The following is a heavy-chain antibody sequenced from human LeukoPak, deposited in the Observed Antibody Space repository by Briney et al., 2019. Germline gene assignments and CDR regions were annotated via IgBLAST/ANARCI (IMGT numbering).Heavy chain of an antibody. J-gene: IGHJ4*02. Sequence: GGSLRLSCADSGFTVSSNYMRWVRQAPGKGLEWVSVIYSGGSTHYADSVKGRFTISRDNSKNTLYLQMNSLRAAATAVYYCARDILHYDSLTGYPADWGQGTLVTVSS. CDR1: GFTVSSNY. D-gene: IGHD3-9*01. CDR2: IYSGGST. V-gene: IGHV3-66*01. CDR3: ARDILHYDSLTGYPAD.